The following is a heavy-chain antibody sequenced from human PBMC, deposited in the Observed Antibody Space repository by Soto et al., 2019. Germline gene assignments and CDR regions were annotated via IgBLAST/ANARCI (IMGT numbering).Heavy chain of an antibody. Sequence: LETLSLTCTVSGGSISSYYWSWIRQPPGKGLEWIGYIYYSGSTNYNPSLKSRVTISVDTSKNQFSLKLSSVTAADTAVYYCARVGAYYDFWSGYYYGMDVWGQGTTVTVSS. V-gene: IGHV4-59*01. D-gene: IGHD3-3*01. CDR1: GGSISSYY. J-gene: IGHJ6*02. CDR2: IYYSGST. CDR3: ARVGAYYDFWSGYYYGMDV.